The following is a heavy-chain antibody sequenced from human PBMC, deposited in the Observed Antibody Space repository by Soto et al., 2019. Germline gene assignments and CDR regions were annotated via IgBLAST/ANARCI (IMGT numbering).Heavy chain of an antibody. V-gene: IGHV4-34*01. CDR1: GGSFSGYY. CDR2: INHSGST. J-gene: IGHJ5*02. Sequence: SETLSLTCAVYGGSFSGYYWSWIRQPPGKGLEWIGEINHSGSTNYNPSLKSRVTISVDTSKNQFSLKLSSVTAADTAVYYCARASRWSSWYPGGWSDPWGQGTLVTVSS. CDR3: ARASRWSSWYPGGWSDP. D-gene: IGHD6-13*01.